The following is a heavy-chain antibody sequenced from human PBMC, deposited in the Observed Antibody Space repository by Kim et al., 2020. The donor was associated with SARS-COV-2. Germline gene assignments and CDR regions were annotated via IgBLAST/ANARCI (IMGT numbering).Heavy chain of an antibody. D-gene: IGHD4-17*01. Sequence: GGSLRLSCAASGFTFSGSVIHWVRQASGKGLEWVGRIRSKVNSYATAYAASVKGRFTMSRDDSKNTAYLQMNSLRTEDTAVYYCTRQPTVTGNWYFDLWG. CDR1: GFTFSGSV. J-gene: IGHJ2*01. CDR3: TRQPTVTGNWYFDL. CDR2: IRSKVNSYAT. V-gene: IGHV3-73*01.